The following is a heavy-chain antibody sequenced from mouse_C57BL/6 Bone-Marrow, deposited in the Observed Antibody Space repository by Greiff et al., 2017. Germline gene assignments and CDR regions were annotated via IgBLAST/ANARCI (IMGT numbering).Heavy chain of an antibody. V-gene: IGHV1-50*01. D-gene: IGHD4-1*01. J-gene: IGHJ2*01. CDR1: GYTFTSYW. Sequence: VQLQQPGAELVKPGASVKLSCKASGYTFTSYWMQWVKQRPGQGLEWIGEIDPSDSYTNYNQKFKGKAPLTVDTSSSTAYMQLSSLTSEDSAVYYCARGWEYFDYWGQGTTLTVSS. CDR2: IDPSDSYT. CDR3: ARGWEYFDY.